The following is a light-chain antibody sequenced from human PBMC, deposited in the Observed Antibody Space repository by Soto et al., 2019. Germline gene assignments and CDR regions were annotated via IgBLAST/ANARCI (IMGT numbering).Light chain of an antibody. CDR1: SSDVGSYNL. V-gene: IGLV2-23*01. CDR3: CAYAGSNTLV. J-gene: IGLJ2*01. CDR2: EGN. Sequence: QAVLTQPASVSGSPGQSITISCTGTSSDVGSYNLVSWYQQHPGKAPKLMIYEGNKRPSGVSNRFFASKSGNTASLTISGLQAEDEADYYCCAYAGSNTLVFGGGTKLTVL.